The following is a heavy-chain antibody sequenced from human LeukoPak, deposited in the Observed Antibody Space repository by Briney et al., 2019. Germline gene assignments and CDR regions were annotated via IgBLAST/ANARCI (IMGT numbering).Heavy chain of an antibody. V-gene: IGHV4-59*08. Sequence: SETLSLTCTVSGGSISSYYWSWIRQPPGKGLEWIGYIYYSGSTNYNPSLKSRVTISVDTSKNQFSLKLSSVTAADTAVYYCAITRDGYNGRAFDIWGQGTMVTVSS. J-gene: IGHJ3*02. CDR1: GGSISSYY. CDR3: AITRDGYNGRAFDI. CDR2: IYYSGST. D-gene: IGHD5-24*01.